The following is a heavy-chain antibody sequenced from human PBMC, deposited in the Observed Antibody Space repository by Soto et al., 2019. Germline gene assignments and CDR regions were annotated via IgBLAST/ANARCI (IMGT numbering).Heavy chain of an antibody. Sequence: VKVSCKASGGTFSSYAISWVRQAPGQGLEWMGGIIPIFGTANYAQKFQGRVTITADKSMSTAYMELSSLRSEDTAVYYCARGDSSSSWGAYYYYGMDVWGQGTTVTVSS. J-gene: IGHJ6*02. CDR1: GGTFSSYA. D-gene: IGHD6-6*01. V-gene: IGHV1-69*06. CDR2: IIPIFGTA. CDR3: ARGDSSSSWGAYYYYGMDV.